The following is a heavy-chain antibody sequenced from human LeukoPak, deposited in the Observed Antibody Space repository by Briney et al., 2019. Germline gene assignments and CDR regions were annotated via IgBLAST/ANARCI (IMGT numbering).Heavy chain of an antibody. J-gene: IGHJ4*02. D-gene: IGHD5-12*01. CDR2: IIGSSGST. CDR3: AKGAYDYVEIAYFDY. CDR1: GFSFNNYA. V-gene: IGHV3-23*01. Sequence: HPGGSLRLSCVASGFSFNNYAMNWVRQAPGKGLEWVSLIIGSSGSTFYADSVRGRFTISRDKSKNTLYLQMNSLRAEDTAVYYCAKGAYDYVEIAYFDYRGQGSLVTVSS.